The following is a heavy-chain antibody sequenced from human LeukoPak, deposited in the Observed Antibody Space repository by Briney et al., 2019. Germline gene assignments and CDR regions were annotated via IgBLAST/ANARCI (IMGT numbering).Heavy chain of an antibody. J-gene: IGHJ3*02. D-gene: IGHD4-17*01. V-gene: IGHV4-59*01. CDR1: GGSISSYY. Sequence: PSETLSLTCTVSGGSISSYYWSWIRQPPGKGLEWIGYIYYSGSTNYNPSLKSRVTISVGTSKNQFSLELSSVTAADTAVYYCAREREWDYGDYSDAFDIWGQGTMVTVSS. CDR3: AREREWDYGDYSDAFDI. CDR2: IYYSGST.